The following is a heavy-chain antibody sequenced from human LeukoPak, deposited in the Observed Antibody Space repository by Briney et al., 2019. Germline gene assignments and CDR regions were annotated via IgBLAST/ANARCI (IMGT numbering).Heavy chain of an antibody. V-gene: IGHV4-59*01. D-gene: IGHD5-24*01. Sequence: PSETLSLTCSVSAGSISSYYWSWIRQPPGKGLEWIGYIYYSGCTNYKPSLRSRVTISVDTSKNQFSLKLTSVTAADTAVYYCARGGGYNYFDYWGQGTLVTVSS. CDR1: AGSISSYY. CDR3: ARGGGYNYFDY. J-gene: IGHJ4*02. CDR2: IYYSGCT.